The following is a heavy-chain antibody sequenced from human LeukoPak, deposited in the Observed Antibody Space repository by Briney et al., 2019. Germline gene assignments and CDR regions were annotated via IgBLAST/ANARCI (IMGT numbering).Heavy chain of an antibody. Sequence: GGSLRLSCAASGFTFSSYWMSWVRQAPGKGLEWVANIKQEGSEKYYVDSVKGRFTISRDNAKTSLYLQMNSLRAEDTAVYYCARDLSGVAGYTYGRGIDYWGQGTLVTVSS. CDR3: ARDLSGVAGYTYGRGIDY. V-gene: IGHV3-7*01. CDR2: IKQEGSEK. CDR1: GFTFSSYW. J-gene: IGHJ4*02. D-gene: IGHD5-18*01.